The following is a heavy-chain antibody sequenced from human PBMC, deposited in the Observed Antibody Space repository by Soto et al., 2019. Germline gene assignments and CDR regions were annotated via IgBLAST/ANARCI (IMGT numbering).Heavy chain of an antibody. J-gene: IGHJ4*02. CDR2: INADGSFT. Sequence: GGSLRLSCTASGFTFSSYWLHWVRQDPGKGLVWVARINADGSFTRYADSVKGRLTISRDNAENTMYLEMHSLRAEDTAVYYCARGGNRYDLGDYWPYWGQGTLVTVSS. D-gene: IGHD5-18*01. CDR1: GFTFSSYW. V-gene: IGHV3-74*01. CDR3: ARGGNRYDLGDYWPY.